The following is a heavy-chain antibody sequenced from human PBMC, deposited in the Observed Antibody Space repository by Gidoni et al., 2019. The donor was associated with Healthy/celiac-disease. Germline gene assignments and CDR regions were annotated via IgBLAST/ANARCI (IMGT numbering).Heavy chain of an antibody. J-gene: IGHJ6*03. CDR3: ARVYYYDSSGYYYYYYMDV. CDR1: GYTFTSYG. CDR2: ISAYNGNT. Sequence: QVQLVQSGAEVKKPGASVKVSCKASGYTFTSYGISWVRQAPGQGLEWIGWISAYNGNTNYAQKLQGRVTMTTDTSTSTAYMELRSLRSDDTAVYYCARVYYYDSSGYYYYYYMDVWGKGTTVTVSS. D-gene: IGHD3-22*01. V-gene: IGHV1-18*01.